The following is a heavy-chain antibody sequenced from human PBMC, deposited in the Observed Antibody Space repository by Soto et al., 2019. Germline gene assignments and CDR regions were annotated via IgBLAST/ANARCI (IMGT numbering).Heavy chain of an antibody. CDR2: ISWNSGSI. V-gene: IGHV3-9*01. J-gene: IGHJ4*02. Sequence: EVQPVESGGGLAQPGRSLRLSCAASGFIFDDYAMHWVRQAPGRGLEWVSGISWNSGSIGYADSVKGRFTISRDNAKKSLYLQMNSLRAEDTALYYCASGRGYDILTGYYPYFDYWGQGTLVTVSS. D-gene: IGHD3-9*01. CDR1: GFIFDDYA. CDR3: ASGRGYDILTGYYPYFDY.